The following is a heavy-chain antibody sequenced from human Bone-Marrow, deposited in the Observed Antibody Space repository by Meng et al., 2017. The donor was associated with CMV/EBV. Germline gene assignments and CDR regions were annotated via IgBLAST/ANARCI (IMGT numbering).Heavy chain of an antibody. V-gene: IGHV3-30*04. CDR2: ISYDGSNK. CDR3: ARDAWDCSSTSCYGGRFDY. CDR1: GFTFSSYA. J-gene: IGHJ4*02. Sequence: GESLKISCAASGFTFSSYAMHWVRQAPGKGLEWVAVISYDGSNKYYADSVKGRFTISRDNSKNTLYLKMNSLRAEDTAVYYCARDAWDCSSTSCYGGRFDYWGQGTLVTVSS. D-gene: IGHD2-2*01.